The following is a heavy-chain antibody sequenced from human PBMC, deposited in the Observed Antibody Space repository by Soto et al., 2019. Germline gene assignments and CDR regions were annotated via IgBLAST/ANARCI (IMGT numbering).Heavy chain of an antibody. V-gene: IGHV4-59*01. Sequence: SETLSLTCTVSGGSISSYYWSWIRQPPGKGLEWIGYIYYSGSTNYNPSLKSRVTISVDTSKNQFSLKLSSATAADTAVYYCARATDYYDSSGFLQGMDVWGQGTTVTVSS. D-gene: IGHD3-22*01. CDR1: GGSISSYY. CDR2: IYYSGST. J-gene: IGHJ6*02. CDR3: ARATDYYDSSGFLQGMDV.